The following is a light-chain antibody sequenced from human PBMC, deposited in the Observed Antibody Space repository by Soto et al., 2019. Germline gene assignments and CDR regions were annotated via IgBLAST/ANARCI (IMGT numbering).Light chain of an antibody. CDR3: QQISSFPPT. CDR2: DAS. V-gene: IGKV1-12*01. J-gene: IGKJ4*01. Sequence: DTQMTQSPSSVSASVGDRVTITCRASRNIKTSLAWYQQRPGKGPELLIYDASTLQSGVPSRISGSGSGTEFTLTISRLQPEDFATFYCQQISSFPPTFGGGTKVAI. CDR1: RNIKTS.